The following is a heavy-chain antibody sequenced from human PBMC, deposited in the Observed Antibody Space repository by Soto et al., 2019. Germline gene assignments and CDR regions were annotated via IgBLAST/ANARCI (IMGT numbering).Heavy chain of an antibody. J-gene: IGHJ5*02. D-gene: IGHD2-15*01. CDR2: IIPIFGTA. Sequence: ASVKVSCKASGGTFSSYAISWVRQAPGQGLEWMGGIIPIFGTANYAQKFQGRVTITADESTSTAYMELSSLRSEDTAVDYCARGVSGGNHTDNWFDPWGQGTLVTVSS. CDR1: GGTFSSYA. V-gene: IGHV1-69*13. CDR3: ARGVSGGNHTDNWFDP.